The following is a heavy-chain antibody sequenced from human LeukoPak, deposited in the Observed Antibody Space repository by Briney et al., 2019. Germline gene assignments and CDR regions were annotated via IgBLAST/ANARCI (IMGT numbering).Heavy chain of an antibody. CDR1: GGSISSYY. J-gene: IGHJ6*02. Sequence: SETLSLTCTVSGGSISSYYWSWIRQPPGKGLEWIGYIYYSGSTNYNPSLKSRVTISVDTSKNQFSLKLSSVPAADTAVYYCASLPILSTAPFYYYYGMDVWGQGTTVTVSS. CDR2: IYYSGST. D-gene: IGHD2-21*01. CDR3: ASLPILSTAPFYYYYGMDV. V-gene: IGHV4-59*08.